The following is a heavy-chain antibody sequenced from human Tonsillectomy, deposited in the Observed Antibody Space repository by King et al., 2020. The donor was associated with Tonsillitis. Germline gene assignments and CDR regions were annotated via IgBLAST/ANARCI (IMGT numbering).Heavy chain of an antibody. CDR2: ISAYNGNT. CDR1: GYTFTSYG. V-gene: IGHV1-18*01. J-gene: IGHJ4*02. D-gene: IGHD2-2*01. Sequence: VQLVESGAEVKKPGASVKVSCKASGYTFTSYGISWVRQAPGQGLEWMGWISAYNGNTNYAQKLQGRVTMTTDTSTSTAYMELRSLRSDDTAVYYCARESPRCSTSCPLGYWGQGTLVTVSS. CDR3: ARESPRCSTSCPLGY.